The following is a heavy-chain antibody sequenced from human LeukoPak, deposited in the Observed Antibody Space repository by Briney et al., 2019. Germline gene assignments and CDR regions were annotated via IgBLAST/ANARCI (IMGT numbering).Heavy chain of an antibody. D-gene: IGHD6-6*01. CDR1: GGTFSSYA. V-gene: IGHV1-69*06. CDR3: ARVGEYSSFGDNTKRYYYYMDV. Sequence: ASVKVSCKASGGTFSSYAISWVRQAPGQGLEWMGGIIPIFGTANYAQKFQGRVTITADKSTSTAYMELSSLRSEDTAVYYCARVGEYSSFGDNTKRYYYYMDVWGKGTTVTVSS. J-gene: IGHJ6*03. CDR2: IIPIFGTA.